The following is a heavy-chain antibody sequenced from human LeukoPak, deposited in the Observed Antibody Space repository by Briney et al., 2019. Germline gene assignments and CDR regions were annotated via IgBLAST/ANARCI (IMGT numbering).Heavy chain of an antibody. V-gene: IGHV3-74*01. J-gene: IGHJ2*01. CDR2: INSEGKTT. D-gene: IGHD1-26*01. Sequence: GGSLRLSCAASGFTFSSYWMYWVRPGPGKGLVWVSRINSEGKTTHYADSVKGRFVISRDNAKNTLYLQMNSLRAEDTAVYYCARDPGSNSHDWYFDLWGRGTLVTVSS. CDR1: GFTFSSYW. CDR3: ARDPGSNSHDWYFDL.